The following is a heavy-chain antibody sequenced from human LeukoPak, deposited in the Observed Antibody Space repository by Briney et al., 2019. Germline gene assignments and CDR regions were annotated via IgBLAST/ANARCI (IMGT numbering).Heavy chain of an antibody. D-gene: IGHD5-12*01. CDR1: GGSISSHY. CDR2: IYYSGST. Sequence: SETLSLTCTVSGGSISSHYWSWIRQPPGKGLEWIGYIYYSGSTNYNPSLKSRVTISVDTSKNQFSLKLSSVTAADTAVYYCARALATIGWFDPWGQGTTVTVSS. V-gene: IGHV4-59*11. CDR3: ARALATIGWFDP. J-gene: IGHJ5*01.